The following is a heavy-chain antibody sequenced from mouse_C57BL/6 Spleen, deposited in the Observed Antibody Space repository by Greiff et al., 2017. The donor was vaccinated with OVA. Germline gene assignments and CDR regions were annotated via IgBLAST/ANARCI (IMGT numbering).Heavy chain of an antibody. J-gene: IGHJ4*01. CDR3: ARDYGSSYYAMDY. CDR2: ISSGSSTI. CDR1: GFTFSDYG. Sequence: EVQLVESGGGLVKPGGSLKLSCAASGFTFSDYGMHWVRQAPEKGLEWVAYISSGSSTIYYADTVKGRFTISRDNAKNTLFLQMTSLRSEDTAMYYCARDYGSSYYAMDYWGQGTSGTVSS. D-gene: IGHD1-1*01. V-gene: IGHV5-17*01.